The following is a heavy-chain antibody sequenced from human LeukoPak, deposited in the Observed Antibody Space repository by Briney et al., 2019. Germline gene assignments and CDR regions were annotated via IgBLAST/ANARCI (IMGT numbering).Heavy chain of an antibody. CDR1: GGGSFSNYA. Sequence: ASVKVSCKAPGGGSFSNYALSWVRQAPGQGLEWMAGIIPILRTPNYAQRFQGRLTITTDESTSTAYMELSSLRSEDTAVYYCSRGKSPTVATPFDYWGQGTLVTVSS. CDR3: SRGKSPTVATPFDY. CDR2: IIPILRTP. V-gene: IGHV1-69*05. J-gene: IGHJ4*02. D-gene: IGHD4-23*01.